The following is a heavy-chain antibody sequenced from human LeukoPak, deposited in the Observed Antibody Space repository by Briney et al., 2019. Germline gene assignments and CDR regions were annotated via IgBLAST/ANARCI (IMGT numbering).Heavy chain of an antibody. D-gene: IGHD3-22*01. J-gene: IGHJ4*02. CDR1: GGSISSYY. V-gene: IGHV4-59*01. CDR3: AREVVAAAEY. Sequence: SETLSLTCTVSGGSISSYYWSWIRQPPGKGLEWIGYIYYSGSTNYNPSLKSRVTISVDTSKNQFSLKLSSVTAADTAVYYCAREVVAAAEYWGQGTLVTVSS. CDR2: IYYSGST.